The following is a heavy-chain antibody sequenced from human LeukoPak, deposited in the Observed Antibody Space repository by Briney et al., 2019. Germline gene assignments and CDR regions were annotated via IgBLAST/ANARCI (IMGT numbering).Heavy chain of an antibody. Sequence: ASVKVSCMASGYTFTSYGISWVRQAPGQGLEWMGWISAYNGNTNYAQKLQGRVTMTTDTSTSTAYMGLRSLRSDDTAVYYCARGQAWWVSFRGGDYFDYWGQGTLVTVSS. CDR3: ARGQAWWVSFRGGDYFDY. CDR2: ISAYNGNT. J-gene: IGHJ4*02. D-gene: IGHD2-15*01. CDR1: GYTFTSYG. V-gene: IGHV1-18*01.